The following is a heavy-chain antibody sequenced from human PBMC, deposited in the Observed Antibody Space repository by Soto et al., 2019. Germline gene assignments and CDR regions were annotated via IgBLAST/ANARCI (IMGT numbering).Heavy chain of an antibody. J-gene: IGHJ6*03. CDR2: IITDGSST. Sequence: PGGSLRLSCAASGFSFSIYWMHWVRQAPGKGLVWVSRIITDGSSTSYADSVKGRFTISRDNAKNTLYLQMNSLRAEDTAVYYCATGLSTRGYYMDAWGKGTTVTGSS. D-gene: IGHD1-26*01. CDR1: GFSFSIYW. V-gene: IGHV3-74*01. CDR3: ATGLSTRGYYMDA.